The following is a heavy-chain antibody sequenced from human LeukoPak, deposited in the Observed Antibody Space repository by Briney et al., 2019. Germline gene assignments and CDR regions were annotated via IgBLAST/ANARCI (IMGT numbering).Heavy chain of an antibody. V-gene: IGHV3-21*01. CDR3: GRALGSPLDY. CDR1: GFTFSTYT. CDR2: ISSRSDYI. D-gene: IGHD1-26*01. J-gene: IGHJ4*02. Sequence: GGSLRLSCAASGFTFSTYTMNWVRQAPGKGLEWVSCISSRSDYIFYADSVKGRFIISRDNAKNTLYLQMNSLRVEDTAVYYCGRALGSPLDYWGQGTLVTVSS.